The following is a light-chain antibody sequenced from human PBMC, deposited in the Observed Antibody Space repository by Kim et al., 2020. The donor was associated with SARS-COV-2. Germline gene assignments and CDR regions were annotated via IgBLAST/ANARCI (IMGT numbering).Light chain of an antibody. J-gene: IGLJ3*02. CDR1: GLPKQY. V-gene: IGLV3-25*03. Sequence: SYELTQPPSVSVSPGQTARITCSGDGLPKQYVYWHQQRPGQAPVMVIYKDSERPSGIPERFSGSSSGTTVTLTISGVQAEDEADYYCQSSDSSGTWVFGGGTKLTVL. CDR3: QSSDSSGTWV. CDR2: KDS.